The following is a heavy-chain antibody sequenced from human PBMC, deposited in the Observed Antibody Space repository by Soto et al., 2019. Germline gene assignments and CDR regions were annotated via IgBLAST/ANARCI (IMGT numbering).Heavy chain of an antibody. D-gene: IGHD1-26*01. CDR1: GGSISSSSYY. J-gene: IGHJ5*02. V-gene: IGHV4-39*01. CDR3: ARHGKLSGSYRASWFDP. CDR2: IYYSGST. Sequence: QLQLQESCPGLVKPSETLSLTCTVSGGSISSSSYYWGWIRQPPGKGLEWIGSIYYSGSTYYNPSLKSRVTISVDTSKNQFSLKLSSVTAADTAVYYCARHGKLSGSYRASWFDPWGQGTLVTVSS.